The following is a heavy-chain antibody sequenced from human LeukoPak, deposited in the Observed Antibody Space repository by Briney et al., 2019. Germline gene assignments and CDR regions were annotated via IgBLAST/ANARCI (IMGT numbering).Heavy chain of an antibody. CDR1: RYILPKSH. Sequence: ASVKVSSTYTRYILPKSHLTWVRRAPGKGREWMGGFDPEDGETIYAQKFQGRVTMTEDTSTDTAYMELSSLRSEDTAVYYCATGLPRSGYWGQGILVTVSS. J-gene: IGHJ4*02. V-gene: IGHV1-24*01. D-gene: IGHD3-10*01. CDR3: ATGLPRSGY. CDR2: FDPEDGET.